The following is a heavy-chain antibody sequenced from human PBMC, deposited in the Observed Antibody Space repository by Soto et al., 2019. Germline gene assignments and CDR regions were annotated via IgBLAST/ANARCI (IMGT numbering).Heavy chain of an antibody. CDR3: ARGRGAAYYYYYYGMDV. D-gene: IGHD6-25*01. J-gene: IGHJ6*01. Sequence: PSETLSLTCAVYGGSFSGYYWSWIRQPPGKGLEWIGEINHSGSTNYNPSLKSRVTISVDTSKNQFSLKLSSVTAADTAVYYCARGRGAAYYYYYYGMDVWGQGPTVTVSS. CDR2: INHSGST. V-gene: IGHV4-34*01. CDR1: GGSFSGYY.